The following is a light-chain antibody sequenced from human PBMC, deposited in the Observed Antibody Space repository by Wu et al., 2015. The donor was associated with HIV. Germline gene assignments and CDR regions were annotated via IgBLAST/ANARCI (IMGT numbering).Light chain of an antibody. CDR1: QSVSSN. CDR2: DGS. Sequence: EIVMTQSPATLSVSPGERATLSCRASQSVSSNLAWYQQKPGQAPRLLIYDGSKRATGIPARFSGSGSGTDFTLTISSVETEDFALYFCQQRGTWPLTFGGGTNLEIK. CDR3: QQRGTWPLT. V-gene: IGKV3-11*01. J-gene: IGKJ4*01.